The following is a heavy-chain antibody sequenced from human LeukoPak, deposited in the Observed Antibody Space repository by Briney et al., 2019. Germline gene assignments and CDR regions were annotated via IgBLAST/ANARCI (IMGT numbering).Heavy chain of an antibody. CDR1: GFTFSSYS. D-gene: IGHD2-21*02. CDR2: INSGSSHI. V-gene: IGHV3-21*01. J-gene: IGHJ4*02. CDR3: ARDGLRRPPTPYCGGDCPLDY. Sequence: GGSLRLSCAVSGFTFSSYSMNWVRQAPGKGLEWVSSINSGSSHIYYADSVKGRFTISRDNAKNSLYLQMNSLRAEDTAVYYCARDGLRRPPTPYCGGDCPLDYWGQGTLVSVSS.